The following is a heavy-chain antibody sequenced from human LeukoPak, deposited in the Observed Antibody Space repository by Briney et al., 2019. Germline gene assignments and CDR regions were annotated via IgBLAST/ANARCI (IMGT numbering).Heavy chain of an antibody. D-gene: IGHD3-3*01. V-gene: IGHV1-2*02. CDR2: INPNSGGT. Sequence: ASVKVSCKASGYTFTGYYMHWVRRAPGQGLEWMGWINPNSGGTNYAQKFQGRVTMTRDTSISTAYMELSRLRTDDTAVYYCARGSDFWSGYQVLYMDVWGKGTTVTVSS. CDR3: ARGSDFWSGYQVLYMDV. CDR1: GYTFTGYY. J-gene: IGHJ6*03.